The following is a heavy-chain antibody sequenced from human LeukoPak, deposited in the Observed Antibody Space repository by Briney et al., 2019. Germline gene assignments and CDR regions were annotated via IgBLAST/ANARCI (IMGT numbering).Heavy chain of an antibody. CDR1: GFTFSSYA. CDR3: AKFAEVVVALYYFDY. D-gene: IGHD3-22*01. Sequence: GGSLRLSCAASGFTFSSYAMSWVRQAPGKGLEWVSAISGSGGSTYYADSVKVRFTISRDNSKNTLYLQMNSLRAEDTAVYYCAKFAEVVVALYYFDYWGQGTLVTVSS. V-gene: IGHV3-23*01. J-gene: IGHJ4*02. CDR2: ISGSGGST.